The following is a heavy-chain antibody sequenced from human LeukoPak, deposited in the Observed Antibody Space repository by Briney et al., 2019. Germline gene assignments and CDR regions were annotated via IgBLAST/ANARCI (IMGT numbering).Heavy chain of an antibody. CDR2: ISISGGTT. CDR1: GFTFSNYA. V-gene: IGHV3-23*01. CDR3: ARDSDWAFDY. Sequence: GGSLRLSCAASGFTFSNYAMNWVRQAPGKGLEWVSSISISGGTTYYADSVKGRFTVSRDSATNSLYLQMNDLKAEDTAVYYCARDSDWAFDYWGQGSLVTVSS. J-gene: IGHJ4*02. D-gene: IGHD3-9*01.